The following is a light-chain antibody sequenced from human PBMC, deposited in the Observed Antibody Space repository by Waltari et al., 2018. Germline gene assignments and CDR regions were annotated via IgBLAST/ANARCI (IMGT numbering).Light chain of an antibody. CDR3: QSYDKILSAWV. CDR2: ANT. Sequence: VQWYQQFPGRAPKLVIYANTYRPSGVPDRFSATKSGSSASLAITGLQAEDEADYYCQSYDKILSAWVFGGGTKLTVL. J-gene: IGLJ3*02. V-gene: IGLV1-40*01.